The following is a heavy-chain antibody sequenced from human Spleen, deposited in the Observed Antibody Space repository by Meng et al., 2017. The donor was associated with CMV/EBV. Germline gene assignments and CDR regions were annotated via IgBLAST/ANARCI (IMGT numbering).Heavy chain of an antibody. V-gene: IGHV1-2*02. CDR3: TRDAHLTTVTPNWFDP. D-gene: IGHD4-17*01. J-gene: IGHJ5*02. Sequence: QRQLVQSGAEVKKTGSSVKVSCKASGYTFTYRYLHWVRQAPGQALEWMGWINPNSGGTNYAQKFQGRVTMTRDTSISTAYMELSRLRSDDTAVYYCTRDAHLTTVTPNWFDPWGQGTLVTVSS. CDR2: INPNSGGT. CDR1: GYTFTYRY.